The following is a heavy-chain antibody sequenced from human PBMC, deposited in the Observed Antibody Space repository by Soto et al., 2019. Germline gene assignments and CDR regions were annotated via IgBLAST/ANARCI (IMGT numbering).Heavy chain of an antibody. CDR3: AEVMLGGY. D-gene: IGHD2-15*01. CDR2: ISYDGSNK. V-gene: IGHV3-30*18. J-gene: IGHJ4*02. CDR1: GFTFSSYG. Sequence: GGSLRLSCAASGFTFSSYGMHWVRQAPGKGLEWVAVISYDGSNKYYADSVKGRFTISRDNSKNTLYLQMNSLRAEDTAVYYCAEVMLGGYWGQGTLVTVSS.